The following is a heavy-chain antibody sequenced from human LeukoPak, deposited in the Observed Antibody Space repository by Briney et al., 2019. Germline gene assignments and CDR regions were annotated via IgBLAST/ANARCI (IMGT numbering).Heavy chain of an antibody. J-gene: IGHJ4*02. CDR3: TTVGGPLSWIHADY. D-gene: IGHD5-18*01. V-gene: IGHV3-15*01. CDR2: IKSKTDGRTT. Sequence: KSGGSLRLSCAASGFTFSNAWMSWVRQAPGKGLEWVGRIKSKTDGRTTDYAAPVKGRFTISRDDSKNTLYLQMNSLKTEDTAVYYCTTVGGPLSWIHADYWGQGTLVTVSS. CDR1: GFTFSNAW.